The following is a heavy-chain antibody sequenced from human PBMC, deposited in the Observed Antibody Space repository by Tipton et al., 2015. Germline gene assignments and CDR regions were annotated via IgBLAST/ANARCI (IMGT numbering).Heavy chain of an antibody. CDR1: GGSISSYY. CDR3: AREKAYRGWFDP. Sequence: TLSLTCTVSGGSISSYYWSWVRQPPGKGLEWIGYIYYSGSTYYNPSLKSRVNISVDTSKNQFSLKLSSVTAADTAVYYCAREKAYRGWFDPWGQGTLVTVSS. V-gene: IGHV4-30-4*01. J-gene: IGHJ5*02. CDR2: IYYSGST. D-gene: IGHD1-14*01.